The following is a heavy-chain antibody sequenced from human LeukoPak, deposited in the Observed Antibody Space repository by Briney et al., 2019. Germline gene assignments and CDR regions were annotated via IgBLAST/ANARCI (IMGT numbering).Heavy chain of an antibody. CDR2: MSYSGST. Sequence: SETLSLTCTVSGGYISSSSYFLAWIRQPPGKGLECIGSMSYSGSTYYNPSLKSRVTISVDTSKKQFSLKVSSVTAADTALYYCARVVAAAAWLDPWGQGILVTVPP. CDR3: ARVVAAAAWLDP. CDR1: GGYISSSSYF. D-gene: IGHD6-13*01. J-gene: IGHJ5*02. V-gene: IGHV4-39*07.